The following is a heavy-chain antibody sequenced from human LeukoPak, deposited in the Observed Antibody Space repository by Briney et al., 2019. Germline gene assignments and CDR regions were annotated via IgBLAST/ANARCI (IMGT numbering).Heavy chain of an antibody. CDR3: ASGLITRFAFDI. CDR1: GFTFSSYS. Sequence: GGSLRLSCAASGFTFSSYSMNWVRQAPGKGLEWVSYISSSSSTIYYADSVKGRFTISRDNAKNSLYLQMNSLRAEDTAVYYCASGLITRFAFDIWGQGTMVTVSS. J-gene: IGHJ3*02. CDR2: ISSSSSTI. D-gene: IGHD3-10*01. V-gene: IGHV3-48*01.